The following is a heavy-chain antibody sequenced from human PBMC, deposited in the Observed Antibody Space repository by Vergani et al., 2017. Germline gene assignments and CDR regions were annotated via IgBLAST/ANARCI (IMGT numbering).Heavy chain of an antibody. CDR1: GFTFSSYA. J-gene: IGHJ4*02. CDR2: IKSKTDGGTT. V-gene: IGHV3-15*01. D-gene: IGHD5-24*01. CDR3: TTEATQGWLQLAYFDY. Sequence: VQLVESGGGVVQPGRSLRLSCAASGFTFSSYAMHWVRQAPGKGLEWVGRIKSKTDGGTTDYAAPVKGRFTISRDDSKNTLCMQMNSLKTEDTAVYYCTTEATQGWLQLAYFDYWGQGTLVTVSS.